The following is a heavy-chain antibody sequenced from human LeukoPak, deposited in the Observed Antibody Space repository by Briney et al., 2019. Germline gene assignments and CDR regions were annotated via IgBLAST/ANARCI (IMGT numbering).Heavy chain of an antibody. J-gene: IGHJ3*02. D-gene: IGHD3-9*01. Sequence: SVKVSCKASGYTFTSYGISWVRQAPGQGLEWMGGIIPIFGTANYAQRFQGRVTITADESTTTAYMEVSSLRSEDTAVYYCARDRGFDWLLSRAGAFDIWGQGTMVTVSS. V-gene: IGHV1-69*13. CDR2: IIPIFGTA. CDR3: ARDRGFDWLLSRAGAFDI. CDR1: GYTFTSYG.